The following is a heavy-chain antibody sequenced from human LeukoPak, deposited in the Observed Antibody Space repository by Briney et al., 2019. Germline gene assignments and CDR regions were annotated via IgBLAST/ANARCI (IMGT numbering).Heavy chain of an antibody. D-gene: IGHD2-2*01. CDR1: GYTFTGYY. Sequence: ASVKVSCKASGYTFTGYYMHWVRQAPGQGLEWMGWINPNSGGTNYAQKFQGRVTMTRDTSISTAYMELSRLRSDDTAVYYCARDSDCSSTSCYAFVIWGQGTMVTVSS. J-gene: IGHJ3*02. CDR3: ARDSDCSSTSCYAFVI. V-gene: IGHV1-2*02. CDR2: INPNSGGT.